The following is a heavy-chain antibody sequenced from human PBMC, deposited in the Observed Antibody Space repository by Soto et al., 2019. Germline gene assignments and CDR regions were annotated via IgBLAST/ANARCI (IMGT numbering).Heavy chain of an antibody. Sequence: ASVKVSCKASGYTFTGYYRHWVRQAPGQGLEWMGWINPNSGGTNYAQKFQGWVTMTRDTSISTAYMELSRLRSDDTAVYYCARGIAAAGSPRMDVWGKGTTVTVSS. CDR1: GYTFTGYY. D-gene: IGHD6-13*01. J-gene: IGHJ6*04. CDR3: ARGIAAAGSPRMDV. V-gene: IGHV1-2*04. CDR2: INPNSGGT.